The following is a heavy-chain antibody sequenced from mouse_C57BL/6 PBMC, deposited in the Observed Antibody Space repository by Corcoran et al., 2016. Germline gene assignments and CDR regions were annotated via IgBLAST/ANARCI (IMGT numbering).Heavy chain of an antibody. CDR3: ARCKLGRRDAMDY. Sequence: EVQLQQSGPELVKPGASVKISCKASGYTFTDYYMNWVKQSHGKSLEWIGDINPNNGGTSYNQKFKGKATLAVDKSSSTAYMELRSLTSEDSAVYYCARCKLGRRDAMDYWGQGTSVTVSS. D-gene: IGHD4-1*01. CDR1: GYTFTDYY. J-gene: IGHJ4*01. CDR2: INPNNGGT. V-gene: IGHV1-26*01.